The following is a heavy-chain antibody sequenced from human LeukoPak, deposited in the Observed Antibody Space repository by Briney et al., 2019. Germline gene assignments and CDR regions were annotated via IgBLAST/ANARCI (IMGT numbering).Heavy chain of an antibody. Sequence: GGSLRLSCAASGFTFSDYYMSWIRQAPGKGPEWVSYISSSSSYTNYADSVKGRFTISRDNAKNSLYLQMNSLRAEDTAVYYCTRDPYYYGSGSYYTFDYWGQGTLVTVSS. CDR3: TRDPYYYGSGSYYTFDY. CDR2: ISSSSSYT. V-gene: IGHV3-11*06. D-gene: IGHD3-10*01. CDR1: GFTFSDYY. J-gene: IGHJ4*02.